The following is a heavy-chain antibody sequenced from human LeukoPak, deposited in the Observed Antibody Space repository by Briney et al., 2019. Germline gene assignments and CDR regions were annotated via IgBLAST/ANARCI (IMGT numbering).Heavy chain of an antibody. J-gene: IGHJ4*02. D-gene: IGHD2-2*01. CDR3: AKGFCSSTSCYVDY. Sequence: PGRSLRLSCAASGFTFDDYAMHWVRQAPGKGLEWVSGIIWYSGSIGYADSVKGRFTISRDNAKNSLYLQMNSLRAEDMALYYCAKGFCSSTSCYVDYWGQGTLVTVSS. V-gene: IGHV3-9*03. CDR2: IIWYSGSI. CDR1: GFTFDDYA.